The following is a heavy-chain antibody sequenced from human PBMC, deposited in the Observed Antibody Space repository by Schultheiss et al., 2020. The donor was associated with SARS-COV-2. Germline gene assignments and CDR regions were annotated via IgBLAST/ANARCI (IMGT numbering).Heavy chain of an antibody. CDR1: GGSISGYY. J-gene: IGHJ6*04. V-gene: IGHV4-34*01. D-gene: IGHD1-1*01. CDR3: ARGWTMGV. CDR2: INHSGST. Sequence: SETLSLTCTVSGGSISGYYWSWIRQPPGKGLEWIGEINHSGSTNYNPSLKSRVTISVDTSKNQFSLKLSSVTAADTAVYYCARGWTMGVWGKGTTVTVSS.